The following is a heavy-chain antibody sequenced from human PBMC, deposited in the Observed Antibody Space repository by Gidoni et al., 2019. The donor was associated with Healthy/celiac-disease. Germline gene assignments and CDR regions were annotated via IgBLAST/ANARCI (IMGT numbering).Heavy chain of an antibody. CDR2: ISYDGSNK. V-gene: IGHV3-30-3*01. J-gene: IGHJ6*03. Sequence: QVQLVESGGGVAQPGRSLRLYCAASGFTFRSYAMHWVRQAPGKGLEWVAVISYDGSNKYYADSVKGRFTISRDNSKNTLYLQMNSLRAEDTAVYYCARGLGSSWYDYYYYMDVWGKGTTVTVSS. CDR1: GFTFRSYA. D-gene: IGHD6-13*01. CDR3: ARGLGSSWYDYYYYMDV.